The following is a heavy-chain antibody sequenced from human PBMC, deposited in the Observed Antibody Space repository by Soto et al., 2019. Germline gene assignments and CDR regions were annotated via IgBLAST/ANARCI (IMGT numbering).Heavy chain of an antibody. D-gene: IGHD6-19*01. CDR3: AKATTNGGWFNPFDS. CDR2: LSGSGTST. Sequence: GGSLRLSCAASGFTFSSYGMHWVRQAPGKGLEWVSGLSGSGTSTYYADSVKGQFTISRDNSRDTLFLQMNSLTADDTAVYYCAKATTNGGWFNPFDSWGQGALVTVSS. CDR1: GFTFSSYG. J-gene: IGHJ4*02. V-gene: IGHV3-23*01.